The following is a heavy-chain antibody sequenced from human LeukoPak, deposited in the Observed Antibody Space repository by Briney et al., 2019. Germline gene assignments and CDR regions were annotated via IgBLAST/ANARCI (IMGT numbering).Heavy chain of an antibody. J-gene: IGHJ4*02. D-gene: IGHD5-18*01. CDR1: GFTFSSYA. Sequence: GGSLRLSCAASGFTFSSYAMSWVRQAPGKGLEWVSAISGSGGSTYYADSVKDRFTISRDNSKNTLYLQMNSLRAEDTAVYYCAKDRGGYSYGDFDYWGQGTLVTVSS. CDR3: AKDRGGYSYGDFDY. CDR2: ISGSGGST. V-gene: IGHV3-23*01.